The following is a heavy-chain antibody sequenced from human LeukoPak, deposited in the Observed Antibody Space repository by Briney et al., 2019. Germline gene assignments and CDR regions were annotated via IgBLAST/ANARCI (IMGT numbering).Heavy chain of an antibody. CDR3: ARVGSYNFDY. D-gene: IGHD5-24*01. CDR1: GGSTSSYY. V-gene: IGHV4-59*13. Sequence: SETLSLTCTVSGGSTSSYYWSWIRQPPGKGLEWIGYIYYSGNTNCNPSLKSRVTLSLDTSKNQFSLNLSSVTAADTAVYYCARVGSYNFDYWGQGTLVTVS. J-gene: IGHJ4*02. CDR2: IYYSGNT.